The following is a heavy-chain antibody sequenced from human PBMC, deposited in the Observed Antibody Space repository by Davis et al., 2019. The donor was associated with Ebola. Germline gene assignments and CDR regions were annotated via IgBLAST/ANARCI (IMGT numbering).Heavy chain of an antibody. CDR2: INHSGST. D-gene: IGHD7-27*01. CDR1: GGSISSYY. V-gene: IGHV4-34*01. Sequence: GSLRLSCTVSGGSISSYYWSWIRQPPGKGLEWIGEINHSGSTNYNPSLKSRVTISVDTSKNQFSLRLSSVTAEDTAVYYCARVRGTGDPDYWGQGTLVTVSS. J-gene: IGHJ4*02. CDR3: ARVRGTGDPDY.